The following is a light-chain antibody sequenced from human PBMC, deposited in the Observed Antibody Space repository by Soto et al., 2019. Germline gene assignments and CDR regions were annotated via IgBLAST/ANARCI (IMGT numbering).Light chain of an antibody. V-gene: IGKV1-33*01. CDR1: QDISNY. Sequence: DLQMTQSPSSLSASVGDRVTITCQASQDISNYLNWYQQKPGKAPNLLIYGASNLETGVPSRFSGSASGTDFTFTISSLQPEDFATYYCQQYDSLPYTFGQGTKLEIK. J-gene: IGKJ2*01. CDR3: QQYDSLPYT. CDR2: GAS.